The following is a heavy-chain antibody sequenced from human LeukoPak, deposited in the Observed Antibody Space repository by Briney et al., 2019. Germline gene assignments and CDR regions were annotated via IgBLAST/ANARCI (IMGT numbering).Heavy chain of an antibody. D-gene: IGHD6-6*01. CDR2: IRYDGSIK. J-gene: IGHJ4*02. Sequence: PGGSLRLSCAASGFTFSSYGMLWVRQAPGKGLEWVTFIRYDGSIKYYADSAKGRFTISRDNSENTLYLQMNSLRAEDTAVYYCAKSQQFGFDYWGQGTLVTVSS. CDR1: GFTFSSYG. V-gene: IGHV3-30*02. CDR3: AKSQQFGFDY.